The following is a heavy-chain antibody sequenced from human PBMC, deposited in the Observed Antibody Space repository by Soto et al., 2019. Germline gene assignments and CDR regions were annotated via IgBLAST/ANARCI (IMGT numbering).Heavy chain of an antibody. J-gene: IGHJ2*01. CDR2: IIPIFGTT. V-gene: IGHV1-69*01. CDR3: ARGPLYDLESGMYWYFDL. D-gene: IGHD1-26*01. Sequence: QVQLVQSGAEVRKSGSSVKVSCKLSGASFDSYTITWVRQAPGQGLEWMGGIIPIFGTTNYAQKFQGRLTITADGFTSAAYMDLSSLTSEDTAVYYCARGPLYDLESGMYWYFDLGGRGTLVTVSS. CDR1: GASFDSYT.